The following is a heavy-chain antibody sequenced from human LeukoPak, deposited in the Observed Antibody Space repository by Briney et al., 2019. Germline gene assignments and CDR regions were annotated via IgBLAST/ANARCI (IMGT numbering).Heavy chain of an antibody. V-gene: IGHV4-59*08. D-gene: IGHD6-6*01. J-gene: IGHJ4*02. CDR3: ARREYSSSSGSDYFDY. Sequence: SETLSLTCSVSGGSISNYFWTWIRQPPGKGLEWIGYIYSSGSTYYNPSLKSRVTISVDTSKNQFSLKLSSVTAADTAVYYCARREYSSSSGSDYFDYWGQGTLVTVSS. CDR1: GGSISNYF. CDR2: IYSSGST.